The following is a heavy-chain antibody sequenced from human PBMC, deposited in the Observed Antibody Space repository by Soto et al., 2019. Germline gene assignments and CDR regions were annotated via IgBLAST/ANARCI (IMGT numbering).Heavy chain of an antibody. J-gene: IGHJ5*02. CDR3: TCGPYRNWFEP. Sequence: SETLSLTCTFSVVSISSGGYYCSWIRQHPGKGLEWIGYIYYSGSTYYNPSLKSRVTISVDTSKNQFSLKLSSVTAADTAVYYCTCGPYRNWFEPLGQGTLVNVS. V-gene: IGHV4-31*03. CDR1: VVSISSGGYY. D-gene: IGHD2-21*01. CDR2: IYYSGST.